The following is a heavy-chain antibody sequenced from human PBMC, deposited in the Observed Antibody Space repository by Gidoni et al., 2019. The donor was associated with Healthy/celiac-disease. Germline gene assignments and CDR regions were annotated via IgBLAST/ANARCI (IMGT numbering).Heavy chain of an antibody. CDR1: GYTFTSYY. D-gene: IGHD3-3*01. CDR2: INPSGGST. J-gene: IGHJ5*02. CDR3: ARLRPITNGFDP. V-gene: IGHV1-46*01. Sequence: QVQLVQSGAELKKPGASVQVSCKASGYTFTSYYMHWVRQAPGQGLEWMGIINPSGGSTSYAQKFQGRVTMTRDTSTSTVYMERSSLRSEDTAVYYWARLRPITNGFDPWGQGTLVTVSS.